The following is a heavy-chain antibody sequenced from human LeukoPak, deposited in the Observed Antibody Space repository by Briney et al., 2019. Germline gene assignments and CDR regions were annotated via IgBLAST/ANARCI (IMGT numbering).Heavy chain of an antibody. CDR2: IISIVGIT. J-gene: IGHJ6*02. CDR1: GGTFNSFG. V-gene: IGHV1-69*04. CDR3: ARGLHFTMVRGGTTNYYYGMDV. D-gene: IGHD3-10*01. Sequence: ASVKVSCKASGGTFNSFGINWVRPAPGQGLEWLGRIISIVGITNYAQKFQGRVTIIADNSTRTAYMELSSLTSEDTAVYYCARGLHFTMVRGGTTNYYYGMDVWGQGTSVTVSS.